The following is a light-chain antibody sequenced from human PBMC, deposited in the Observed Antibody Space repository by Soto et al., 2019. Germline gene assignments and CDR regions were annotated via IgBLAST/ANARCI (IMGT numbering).Light chain of an antibody. V-gene: IGKV1-39*01. CDR2: AAS. J-gene: IGKJ1*01. CDR3: QQSYNIPWT. Sequence: DIKMTQSPSSLSASVGDRVTITCRASQSISSFLNWYQQKPGKAPKLLIYAASSLQSGVPSRFSGSGSGTDFPLTISTLQPEDFSTYYFQQSYNIPWTFGQGTKVEIK. CDR1: QSISSF.